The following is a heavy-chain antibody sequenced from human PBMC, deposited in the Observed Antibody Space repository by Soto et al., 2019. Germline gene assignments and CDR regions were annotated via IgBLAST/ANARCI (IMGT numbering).Heavy chain of an antibody. D-gene: IGHD2-15*01. J-gene: IGHJ6*02. CDR2: IIPIFGTA. Sequence: SVKVSCKASGGTFSSYAISWVRQAPGQGLEWMGGIIPIFGTANYAQKFQGRVTITADESTSTAYMELSSLRSEDTAVYYCGDCSGGSCKKNGYYYGMDVWGQGTTVTAP. CDR3: GDCSGGSCKKNGYYYGMDV. CDR1: GGTFSSYA. V-gene: IGHV1-69*13.